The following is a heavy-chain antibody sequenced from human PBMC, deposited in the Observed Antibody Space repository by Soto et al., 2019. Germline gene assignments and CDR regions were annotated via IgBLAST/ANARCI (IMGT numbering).Heavy chain of an antibody. CDR1: GYSFSTYV. CDR2: INAGNGNT. J-gene: IGHJ5*02. V-gene: IGHV1-3*01. D-gene: IGHD2-2*03. Sequence: QVHLVQSGAEVKKPGASVKVSCKASGYSFSTYVMHWVRQAPGQGLEWMGWINAGNGNTKYSQKFQGRVTITRDTPANTAYQELSSRRSEDTAVYCCEGGANGYAAWGQGTQVTVSS. CDR3: EGGANGYAA.